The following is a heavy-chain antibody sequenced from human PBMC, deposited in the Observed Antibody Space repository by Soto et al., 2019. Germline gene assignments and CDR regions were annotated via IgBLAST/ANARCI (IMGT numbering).Heavy chain of an antibody. CDR1: GASDGSDDYY. D-gene: IGHD5-12*01. V-gene: IGHV4-31*03. CDR2: IYYSGNT. Sequence: SETLSLTCTVSGASDGSDDYYWIWIRQRPGKGLEWIGYIYYSGNTNYNPSLKSRLTISVDTSKNQFSLQLMSVTAADTAVYYCARTWIGSPFDFWGQGSLVTVSS. CDR3: ARTWIGSPFDF. J-gene: IGHJ4*02.